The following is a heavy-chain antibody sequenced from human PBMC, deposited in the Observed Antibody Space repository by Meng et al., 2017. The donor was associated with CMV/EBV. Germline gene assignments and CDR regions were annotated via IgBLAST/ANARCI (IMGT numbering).Heavy chain of an antibody. J-gene: IGHJ6*02. CDR2: IYYSGST. V-gene: IGHV4-59*01. CDR1: GGSISSYY. CDR3: ARDLRFGKYCSGGSCEIHYYYGMDV. Sequence: ESLKISCTVSGGSISSYYWSWIRQPPGKGLEWIGYIYYSGSTNYNPSLKSRVTISVDTSKNQFSLKLSSVTATDTAVYYCARDLRFGKYCSGGSCEIHYYYGMDVWGQGTTVTVSS. D-gene: IGHD2-15*01.